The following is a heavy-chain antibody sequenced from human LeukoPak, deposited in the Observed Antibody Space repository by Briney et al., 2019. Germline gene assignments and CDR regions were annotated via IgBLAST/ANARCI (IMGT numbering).Heavy chain of an antibody. V-gene: IGHV3-33*01. D-gene: IGHD3-10*01. CDR2: MWYDGSNK. Sequence: GRSLRLSCAASGFTFSSYGMHWVRQAPGKGLEWVAVMWYDGSNKYYADSVKGRFTISRDNSKNTLYLQMNSLRAEDTAVYYCAARDYYGPDYWGQGTLVTVSS. J-gene: IGHJ4*02. CDR1: GFTFSSYG. CDR3: AARDYYGPDY.